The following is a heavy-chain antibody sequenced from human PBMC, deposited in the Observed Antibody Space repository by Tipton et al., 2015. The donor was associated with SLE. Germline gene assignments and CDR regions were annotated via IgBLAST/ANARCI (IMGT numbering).Heavy chain of an antibody. V-gene: IGHV3-48*03. CDR3: ARDRGGSDI. CDR1: GFTFSYYE. D-gene: IGHD1-26*01. CDR2: ISSSDSTI. J-gene: IGHJ3*02. Sequence: GSLRLSCAASGFTFSYYEMNWVRQAPGKGLEWVSYISSSDSTIYYADSVKGRFTISRDNAKNSLYLQMNSLRAEDTAVYYCARDRGGSDIWGQGTMVTVSS.